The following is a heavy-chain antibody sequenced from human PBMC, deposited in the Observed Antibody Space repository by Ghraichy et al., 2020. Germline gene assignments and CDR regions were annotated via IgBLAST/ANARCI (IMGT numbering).Heavy chain of an antibody. CDR1: GFTFSGYW. J-gene: IGHJ6*02. D-gene: IGHD6-25*01. V-gene: IGHV3-7*01. Sequence: GGSLRLSCAASGFTFSGYWMSWVRQAPGKGLEWVASIKQDGSEEHYVDSMKGRFTISRDNAKNSLSLQMNSLRAEDTAVYYCAKNKVAAGKYYYYYYGMDVWGQGTTVTVSS. CDR2: IKQDGSEE. CDR3: AKNKVAAGKYYYYYYGMDV.